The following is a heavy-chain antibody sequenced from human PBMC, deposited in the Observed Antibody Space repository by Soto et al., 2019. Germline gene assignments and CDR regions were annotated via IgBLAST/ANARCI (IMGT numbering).Heavy chain of an antibody. CDR2: IYYIGST. D-gene: IGHD2-15*01. J-gene: IGHJ4*02. CDR1: GGSVSSGSDY. V-gene: IGHV4-61*01. CDR3: ARGDRSGGNAGIDY. Sequence: QVQLQESGPGLVKPSETLSLTCTVSGGSVSSGSDYWSWIRQPPGKGLEWIGFIYYIGSTNYNPSLKSRVTISLDTSKNQFSLKLSSVTAADTAVYYCARGDRSGGNAGIDYWGQGTLVTVSS.